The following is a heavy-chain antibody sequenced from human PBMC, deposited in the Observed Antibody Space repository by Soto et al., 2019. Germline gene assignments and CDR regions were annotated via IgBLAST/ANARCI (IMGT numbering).Heavy chain of an antibody. J-gene: IGHJ4*02. D-gene: IGHD2-15*01. CDR3: TRGGPLGNYFNY. V-gene: IGHV3-15*07. CDR2: IKWSSHAGTI. CDR1: GFSFSNAW. Sequence: EVQLVESGGGLVKPGGSLRLSCVASGFSFSNAWMNWVRQAPGKGLEWVGSIKWSSHAGTIDDAVPVKDSFTISRDDSKSPLYLHLNSLTTEDTAVYYCTRGGPLGNYFNYWGQGTLVTVSS.